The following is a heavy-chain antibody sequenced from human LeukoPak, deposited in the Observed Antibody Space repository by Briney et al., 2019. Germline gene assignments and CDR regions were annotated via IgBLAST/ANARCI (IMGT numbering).Heavy chain of an antibody. CDR3: ARTVCTNGVCYFAY. CDR2: ISYDGSNR. D-gene: IGHD2-8*01. CDR1: GFTFSNYG. J-gene: IGHJ4*02. V-gene: IGHV3-30*03. Sequence: GGSLRLSCAASGFTFSNYGMHWVRQAPGKGLEWVAVISYDGSNRYYADSVKGRFTISRDNSKNTLYLQMNSLRAEDTAVYYCARTVCTNGVCYFAYWGQGTLVTVSS.